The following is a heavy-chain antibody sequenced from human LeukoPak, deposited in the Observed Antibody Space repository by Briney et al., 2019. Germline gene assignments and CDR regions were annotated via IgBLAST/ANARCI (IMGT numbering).Heavy chain of an antibody. Sequence: ASVQVSCKASGYTFTSYGISWVRQAPGQGLEWMGWISAYNGNTNYAQKLQGRVTMTTDTSTSTAYMELRSLRSDDTAVYYCARDSSGYFVAGYWGQGTLVTVSS. CDR1: GYTFTSYG. CDR3: ARDSSGYFVAGY. D-gene: IGHD3-22*01. J-gene: IGHJ4*02. CDR2: ISAYNGNT. V-gene: IGHV1-18*01.